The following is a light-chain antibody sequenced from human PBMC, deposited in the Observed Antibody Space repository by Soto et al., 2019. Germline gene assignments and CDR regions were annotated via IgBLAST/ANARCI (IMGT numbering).Light chain of an antibody. CDR1: SRDFGSYNL. V-gene: IGLV2-23*01. CDR2: EGS. J-gene: IGLJ1*01. Sequence: QSVLTQPASGSGAPGQAIPISCTGNSRDFGSYNLVSWYQRHPGKAPKLMIYEGSKRPSGVSNRFSGSKSGNTASLTISGLQAEDEADYYCCSYAGSSTFYVFGTGTKVTVL. CDR3: CSYAGSSTFYV.